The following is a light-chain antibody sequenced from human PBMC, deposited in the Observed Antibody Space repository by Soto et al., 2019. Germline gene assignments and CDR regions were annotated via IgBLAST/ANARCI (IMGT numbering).Light chain of an antibody. J-gene: IGKJ1*01. Sequence: DIQMTQSPSTLSASVGDRVTITCRVSQSINSWLAWYQQKPGKAPKLLIYDASNLESGVPSRFSGSGSGTEFTLTISSLQPDDFATYHCQQYKSYSPWTFGQGTKVDIK. V-gene: IGKV1-5*01. CDR1: QSINSW. CDR3: QQYKSYSPWT. CDR2: DAS.